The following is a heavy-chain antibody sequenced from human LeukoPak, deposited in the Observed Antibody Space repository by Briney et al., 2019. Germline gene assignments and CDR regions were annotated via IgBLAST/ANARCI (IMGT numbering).Heavy chain of an antibody. CDR1: GFTFSSYG. V-gene: IGHV3-33*01. CDR3: ARAMVRGVPGGGFDP. J-gene: IGHJ5*02. Sequence: PGGSLRLSCAAPGFTFSSYGMHWVRQAPGKGLEWVAVIWYDGSNKYYADSVKGRFTISRDNSKNTLYLQMNSLRAEDTAVYYCARAMVRGVPGGGFDPWGQGTLVTVSS. CDR2: IWYDGSNK. D-gene: IGHD3-10*01.